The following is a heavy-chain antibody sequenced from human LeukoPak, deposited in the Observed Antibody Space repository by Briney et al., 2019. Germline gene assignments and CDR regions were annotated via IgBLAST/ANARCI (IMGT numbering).Heavy chain of an antibody. Sequence: PTGGSLRLSCAASGFTVSSNYMSWVRQAPGKGLEWVSVIYSGGSTYYADSVKGRFTISRDNSKNTLYLQMNSLRAEDTAVYYCARVWVGAPPYYFDYWGQGTLVTVSS. CDR3: ARVWVGAPPYYFDY. D-gene: IGHD1-26*01. CDR1: GFTVSSNY. CDR2: IYSGGST. V-gene: IGHV3-66*01. J-gene: IGHJ4*02.